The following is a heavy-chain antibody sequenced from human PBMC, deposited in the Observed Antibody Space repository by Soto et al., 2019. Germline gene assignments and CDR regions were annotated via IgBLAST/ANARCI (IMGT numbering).Heavy chain of an antibody. D-gene: IGHD3-3*01. V-gene: IGHV3-48*02. Sequence: PGGSLRLSCAASGFTFRSYSINWGRQAPGKGLEWVSYISISSSTIYYADSVKGRFTISRDNAKNSLYLQMNSLRDEDTAVYYCARDVLLSITIFGVVSPDYGMDVWGQGTTVTVSS. J-gene: IGHJ6*02. CDR1: GFTFRSYS. CDR3: ARDVLLSITIFGVVSPDYGMDV. CDR2: ISISSSTI.